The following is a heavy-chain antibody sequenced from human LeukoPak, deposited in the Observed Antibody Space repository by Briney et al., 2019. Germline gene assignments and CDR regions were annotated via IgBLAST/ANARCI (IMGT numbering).Heavy chain of an antibody. CDR1: GGSISSYY. D-gene: IGHD5-12*01. V-gene: IGHV4-34*01. CDR3: ARLIVATTKRMFRFDY. J-gene: IGHJ4*02. CDR2: INHSGST. Sequence: PSETLSLTCAVSGGSISSYYWSWIRQPPGKGLEWIGEINHSGSTNYNPSLKSRVTISVDTFKNQFSLKLSSVTAADTAVYYCARLIVATTKRMFRFDYWGQGTLVTVSS.